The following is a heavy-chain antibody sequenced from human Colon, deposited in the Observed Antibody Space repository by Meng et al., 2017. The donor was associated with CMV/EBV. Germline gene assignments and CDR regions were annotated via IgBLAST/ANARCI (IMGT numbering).Heavy chain of an antibody. CDR3: TTLLRGF. J-gene: IGHJ4*02. CDR1: RFTFTNAA. D-gene: IGHD2-15*01. Sequence: LRLACAASRFTFTNAALTWVRQASGKGLEWIGRIKSKIDGGKIDYAAPVRGRFAISRDDSKATVYLQIDTLEIEDTGMYYCTTLLRGFWGQGTLVTVSS. V-gene: IGHV3-15*01. CDR2: IKSKIDGGKI.